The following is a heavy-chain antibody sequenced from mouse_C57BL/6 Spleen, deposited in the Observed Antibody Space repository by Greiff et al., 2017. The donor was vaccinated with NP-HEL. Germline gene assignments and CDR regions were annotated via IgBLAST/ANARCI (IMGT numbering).Heavy chain of an antibody. J-gene: IGHJ3*01. Sequence: VQLQQPGAELVMPGASVKLSCKASGYTFTSYWMHWVKQRPGQGLEWIGEIDPSDSYTNYNQQVKGKSTLTVDKSSSTAYMQLSSLTSEDSAVYYCARERDYYGSGFAYWGQGTLVTVSA. CDR2: IDPSDSYT. CDR3: ARERDYYGSGFAY. CDR1: GYTFTSYW. V-gene: IGHV1-69*01. D-gene: IGHD1-1*01.